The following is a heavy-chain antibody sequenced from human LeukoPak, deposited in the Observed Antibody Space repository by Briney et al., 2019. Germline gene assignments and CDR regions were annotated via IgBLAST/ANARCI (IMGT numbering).Heavy chain of an antibody. CDR2: VHSSGSS. CDR3: ARQLYVSGSYYAPMDV. J-gene: IGHJ6*03. V-gene: IGHV4-39*01. Sequence: PSETLSLTCSVSGGSISSSIYFWGWIRQPPGKGLERIASVHSSGSSYYNPSLKSRVTISVDTSKNQLSLKLSSVTAADTAVYFCARQLYVSGSYYAPMDVWGKGTTVTVSS. CDR1: GGSISSSIYF. D-gene: IGHD3-10*01.